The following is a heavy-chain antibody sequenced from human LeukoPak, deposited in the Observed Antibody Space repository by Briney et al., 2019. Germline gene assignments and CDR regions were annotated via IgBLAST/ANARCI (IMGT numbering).Heavy chain of an antibody. CDR2: ISAYNGNT. Sequence: GASVKVSCKASGYTFTSYGISWVRQAPGQGLEWMGWISAYNGNTNYAQKLQGRVTMTTDTSTSTAYMELRSLRSDDTAVYYCARDTPYYYDSSGYRSRFDYWGQGTLVIVSS. J-gene: IGHJ4*02. V-gene: IGHV1-18*01. CDR1: GYTFTSYG. D-gene: IGHD3-22*01. CDR3: ARDTPYYYDSSGYRSRFDY.